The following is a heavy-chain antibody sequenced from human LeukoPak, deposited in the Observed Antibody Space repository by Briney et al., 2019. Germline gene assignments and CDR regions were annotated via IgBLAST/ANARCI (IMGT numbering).Heavy chain of an antibody. D-gene: IGHD3-22*01. Sequence: ASVKVSCKASGYTFTDYYMHWVRQAPGQGLEWMGWINPNSGDTNYARNFQGRVTMTRDTSIDTADMELSRLRSDDTAVYYCARGRALLDNSGYSADYWGQGTLVTVSS. V-gene: IGHV1-2*02. CDR1: GYTFTDYY. CDR2: INPNSGDT. J-gene: IGHJ4*02. CDR3: ARGRALLDNSGYSADY.